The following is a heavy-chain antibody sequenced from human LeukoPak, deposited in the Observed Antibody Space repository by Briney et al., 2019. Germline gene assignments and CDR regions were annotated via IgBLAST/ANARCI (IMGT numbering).Heavy chain of an antibody. Sequence: GGSLRLSCAAPGLTFSSYSMNWVRQAAGEGMKWVSSISSSSSYIYYADSGKGRFTISRDNAKNSLYLQMNSLRAEDTAVYYCARGHSSGWYGWFDPWGQGTLVTVSS. J-gene: IGHJ5*02. D-gene: IGHD6-19*01. CDR1: GLTFSSYS. CDR3: ARGHSSGWYGWFDP. CDR2: ISSSSSYI. V-gene: IGHV3-21*01.